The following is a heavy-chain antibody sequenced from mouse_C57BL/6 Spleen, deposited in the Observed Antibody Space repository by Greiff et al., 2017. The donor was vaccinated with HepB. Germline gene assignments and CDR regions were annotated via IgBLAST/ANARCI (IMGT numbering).Heavy chain of an antibody. D-gene: IGHD2-10*01. J-gene: IGHJ2*01. Sequence: EVQLQQSGPELVKPGASVKISCKASGYSFTGYYMNWVKQSPEKSLEWIGEINPSTGGTTYNQKFKAKATLTVDKSSSTADMQLKSLTSEDSAVYYCARRAYYYFDYWGQGTTLTVSS. V-gene: IGHV1-42*01. CDR2: INPSTGGT. CDR1: GYSFTGYY. CDR3: ARRAYYYFDY.